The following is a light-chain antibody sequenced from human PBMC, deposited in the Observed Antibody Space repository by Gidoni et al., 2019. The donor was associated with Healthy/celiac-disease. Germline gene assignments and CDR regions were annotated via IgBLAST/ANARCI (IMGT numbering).Light chain of an antibody. CDR3: CSYAGSCWV. CDR1: SSDVGSYNL. J-gene: IGLJ3*02. V-gene: IGLV2-23*01. CDR2: EGS. Sequence: QSALTQPASVSGSPGQSITISCTGTSSDVGSYNLVSWSQQHPGKAPKLMIYEGSKRPSGVSNRFSGSKSGNTASLTISGLQAEDEADYYCCSYAGSCWVFGGGTKLTVL.